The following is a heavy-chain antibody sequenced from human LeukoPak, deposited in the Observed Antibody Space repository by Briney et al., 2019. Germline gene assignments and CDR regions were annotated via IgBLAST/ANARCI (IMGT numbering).Heavy chain of an antibody. Sequence: GASVKVSCKASGYSFSGHGITWVRQAPGQGLEWMGWISAYNGNTKYAQNLQGRVTMTTDISTSTAYMELRSLRSDDTAVYYCARDQRYCSGGSCYHFDYWGQGTLVTVSS. CDR3: ARDQRYCSGGSCYHFDY. CDR1: GYSFSGHG. V-gene: IGHV1-18*01. D-gene: IGHD2-15*01. CDR2: ISAYNGNT. J-gene: IGHJ4*02.